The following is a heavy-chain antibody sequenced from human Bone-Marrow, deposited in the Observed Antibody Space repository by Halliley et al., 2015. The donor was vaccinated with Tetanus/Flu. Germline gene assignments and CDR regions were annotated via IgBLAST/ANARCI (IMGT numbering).Heavy chain of an antibody. CDR3: ANSYTIFGVDTYYFDW. CDR2: ISGSGGTT. CDR1: GFTFSSCA. D-gene: IGHD3-3*01. Sequence: SLRLSCATSGFTFSSCAMSWVRQAPGKGPEWVSSISGSGGTTYYADPVKGRFTISRDNSKNTLNLQMNSLRAEDTAVYFCANSYTIFGVDTYYFDWWGQGTLVTVSS. J-gene: IGHJ4*02. V-gene: IGHV3-23*01.